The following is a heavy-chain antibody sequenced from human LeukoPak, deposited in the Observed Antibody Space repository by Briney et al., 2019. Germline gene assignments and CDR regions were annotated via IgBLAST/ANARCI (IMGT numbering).Heavy chain of an antibody. V-gene: IGHV3-21*01. CDR3: ARPRTRYYYDSSGYYPEDY. Sequence: GGSLRLSCAASGFTFSSYSMNWDRQAPGKGLEWVSSISSSSSYIYYADSVKGRFTISRDNAKNSLYLQMNSLRAEDTAVYYCARPRTRYYYDSSGYYPEDYWGQGTLVTVSS. D-gene: IGHD3-22*01. CDR1: GFTFSSYS. J-gene: IGHJ4*02. CDR2: ISSSSSYI.